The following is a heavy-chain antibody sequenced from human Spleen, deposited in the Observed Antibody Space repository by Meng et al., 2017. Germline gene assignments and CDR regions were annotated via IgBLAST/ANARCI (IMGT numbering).Heavy chain of an antibody. CDR1: GYTFTTYG. V-gene: IGHV1-18*01. CDR3: ARDEAVQVLGGRYCSGGSCRQAQE. CDR2: ISTYNGNT. D-gene: IGHD2-15*01. Sequence: ASVKVSCKASGYTFTTYGFSWVRQAPGQGLEWMGWISTYNGNTNYAQKLQGRVTMTTDTSTSTAYMELRSLRSDDTTVYYCARDEAVQVLGGRYCSGGSCRQAQEWGQGTLVTVSS. J-gene: IGHJ1*01.